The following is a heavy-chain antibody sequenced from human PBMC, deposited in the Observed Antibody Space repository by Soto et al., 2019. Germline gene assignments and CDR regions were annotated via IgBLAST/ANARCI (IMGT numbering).Heavy chain of an antibody. D-gene: IGHD6-19*01. CDR1: GDSISSSSYY. J-gene: IGHJ4*02. V-gene: IGHV4-39*01. CDR3: ARHRGSGQWLAPFDY. Sequence: QLQLQESGPGLVKPSETLSLTCTVSGDSISSSSYYWGWIRQPPGKGLEWIGTIYYGGRTYYNPSLKSRVTISIDTSGSHFSLKLSSVTAADTAVYHCARHRGSGQWLAPFDYWGQGTLVTVSS. CDR2: IYYGGRT.